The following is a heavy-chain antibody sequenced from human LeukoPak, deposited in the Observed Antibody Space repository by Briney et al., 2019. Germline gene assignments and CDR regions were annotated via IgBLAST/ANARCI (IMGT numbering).Heavy chain of an antibody. CDR1: GGSISSYY. D-gene: IGHD1-26*01. CDR2: IYTSGST. Sequence: PSETLSLTCTVSGGSISSYYWSWIRQPAGKGLEWIGRIYTSGSTNYNPSLKSRVTMSVDTSKNQFSLKLSSVTAADTAVYYCATRTVGGASYYYGMDVWGQGTTVTVSS. V-gene: IGHV4-4*07. J-gene: IGHJ6*02. CDR3: ATRTVGGASYYYGMDV.